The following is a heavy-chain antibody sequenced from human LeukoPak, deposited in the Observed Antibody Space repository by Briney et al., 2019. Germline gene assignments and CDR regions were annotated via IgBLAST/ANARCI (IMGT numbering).Heavy chain of an antibody. J-gene: IGHJ4*02. CDR1: GVTFSSYG. V-gene: IGHV3-33*06. D-gene: IGHD3-22*01. Sequence: GGSLRLSCAASGVTFSSYGMHWVRQAPGKGLEWVAVIWYDGNNKNYADSVKGRFTISRDNSKNTLYLQMNSLRAAATAVYYCAKDQNSRYYFDYWGQGTMVTVSS. CDR3: AKDQNSRYYFDY. CDR2: IWYDGNNK.